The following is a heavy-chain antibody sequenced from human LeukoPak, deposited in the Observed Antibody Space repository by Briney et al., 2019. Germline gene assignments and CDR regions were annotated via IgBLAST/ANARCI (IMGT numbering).Heavy chain of an antibody. CDR1: GFTVSSNY. J-gene: IGHJ4*02. CDR2: IYSGGST. CDR3: ARGLRGSGWYSGWGTAIDY. Sequence: GGSLRLSCAASGFTVSSNYMSWVRQAPGKGLEWVSVIYSGGSTCYADSVKGRFTISRDNSKNTLYLQMNSLRAEDTAVYYCARGLRGSGWYSGWGTAIDYWGQGTLVTVSS. V-gene: IGHV3-66*01. D-gene: IGHD6-19*01.